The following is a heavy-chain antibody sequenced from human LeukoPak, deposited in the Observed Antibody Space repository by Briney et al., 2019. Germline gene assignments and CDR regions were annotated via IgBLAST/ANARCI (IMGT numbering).Heavy chain of an antibody. V-gene: IGHV1-24*01. CDR3: ATVGLSGSYSGGYYFDY. CDR2: FGPEDGET. D-gene: IGHD1-26*01. CDR1: GYTLPELS. Sequence: ASVKVSCKVSGYTLPELSMHWVRQAPRKGLEWMGGFGPEDGETIYAQKFQGRVTMTEDTSTDTAYMELSSLRSEDTAVYYCATVGLSGSYSGGYYFDYWGQGTLVTVSS. J-gene: IGHJ4*02.